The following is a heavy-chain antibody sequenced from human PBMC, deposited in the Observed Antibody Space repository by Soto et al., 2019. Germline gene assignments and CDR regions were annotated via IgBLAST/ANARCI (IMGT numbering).Heavy chain of an antibody. CDR3: AALGVNFDH. CDR2: IGVGSGNR. J-gene: IGHJ4*02. D-gene: IGHD2-8*01. CDR1: GSTFTSSA. V-gene: IGHV1-58*01. Sequence: SVKVSCKASGSTFTSSAVQWVRQARGQRLEWIGWIGVGSGNRHYAQKFQERVTITRDMSTNTAYMELSSLRSEDTAVYYCAALGVNFDHWGQGTLVTVSS.